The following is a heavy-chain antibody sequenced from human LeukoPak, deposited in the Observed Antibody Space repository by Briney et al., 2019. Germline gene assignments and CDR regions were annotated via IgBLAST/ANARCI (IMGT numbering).Heavy chain of an antibody. J-gene: IGHJ3*02. D-gene: IGHD2-15*01. CDR1: GYSFTSYW. CDR3: TRRGYCSGGSCFSAAFDI. CDR2: IYPGDSDT. Sequence: GESLKISCKGSGYSFTSYWIGWVRQMPGKGLEWTGIIYPGDSDTRYSPSFQGQVTISADKSIYTAYLQWSSLKASDTAMYYCTRRGYCSGGSCFSAAFDIWGQGTMVKVSS. V-gene: IGHV5-51*01.